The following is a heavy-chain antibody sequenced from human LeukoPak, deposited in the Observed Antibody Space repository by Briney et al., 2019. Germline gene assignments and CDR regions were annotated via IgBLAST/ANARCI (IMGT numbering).Heavy chain of an antibody. Sequence: GGSLRLSCAGPGLTFINYWMTWIRQVPGKGLEWVANINRDGSGKFYLPSVRGRFTISKDDAEDSLYLQMDSLRPEDTAIYYCARVEYTGNGNLYWGQGTLVTVSS. V-gene: IGHV3-7*01. CDR3: ARVEYTGNGNLY. CDR2: INRDGSGK. J-gene: IGHJ4*02. CDR1: GLTFINYW. D-gene: IGHD2-8*02.